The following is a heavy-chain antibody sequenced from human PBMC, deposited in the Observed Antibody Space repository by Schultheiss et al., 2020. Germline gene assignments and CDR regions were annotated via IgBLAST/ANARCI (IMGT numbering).Heavy chain of an antibody. Sequence: ASVKVSCKASGYTFTGYYIHWVRQAPGQGFEWMGRISPDTGGTTFAQKFHGRVTMTRDTSISTVYMELSRLRSDDTAVYYCARDTSGHFDYWGQGTLVTVSS. D-gene: IGHD5-12*01. J-gene: IGHJ4*02. V-gene: IGHV1-2*06. CDR3: ARDTSGHFDY. CDR1: GYTFTGYY. CDR2: ISPDTGGT.